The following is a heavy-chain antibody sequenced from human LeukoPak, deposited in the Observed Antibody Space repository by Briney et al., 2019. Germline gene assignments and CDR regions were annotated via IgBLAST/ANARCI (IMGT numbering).Heavy chain of an antibody. Sequence: GSLRLSCPASGFTFTSNWMHWVRQVPGKGLVWVSRINSDGSNTFYADSVKGRFTISRDNAKNTLYLQMNSLGVEDAAVYYCARDLHWGASDYWGQGTLVTVSS. V-gene: IGHV3-74*01. CDR3: ARDLHWGASDY. D-gene: IGHD1-26*01. J-gene: IGHJ4*02. CDR1: GFTFTSNW. CDR2: INSDGSNT.